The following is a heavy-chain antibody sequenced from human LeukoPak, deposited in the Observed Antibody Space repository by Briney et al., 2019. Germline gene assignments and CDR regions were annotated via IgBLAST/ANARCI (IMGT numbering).Heavy chain of an antibody. Sequence: GESLKISCKSSEYSFTSYWIGWVRQMPGKGLEWMGSIYPGDSDTRYSPSFQGQVTISADKSISTAYLQLSSLKASDTAMYYCARTGSSTSYSFDYWGQGTLVTVSS. J-gene: IGHJ4*02. CDR2: IYPGDSDT. CDR3: ARTGSSTSYSFDY. CDR1: EYSFTSYW. V-gene: IGHV5-51*01. D-gene: IGHD2-2*01.